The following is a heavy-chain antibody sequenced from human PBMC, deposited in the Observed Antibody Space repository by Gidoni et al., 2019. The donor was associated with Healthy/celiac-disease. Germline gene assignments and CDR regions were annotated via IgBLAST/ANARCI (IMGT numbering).Heavy chain of an antibody. CDR3: ARGWRSSSWYVYYYYYMDV. CDR2: MNPNSGNT. Sequence: QVQLVQSGAEVKKPGASVKVSCKASGYTFTSYDINWVRQATGQGLEWMGWMNPNSGNTGYAQKFQGRVTMTRNTSISTAYMELSSLRSEDTAVYYCARGWRSSSWYVYYYYYMDVWGKGTTVTVSS. CDR1: GYTFTSYD. V-gene: IGHV1-8*01. D-gene: IGHD6-13*01. J-gene: IGHJ6*03.